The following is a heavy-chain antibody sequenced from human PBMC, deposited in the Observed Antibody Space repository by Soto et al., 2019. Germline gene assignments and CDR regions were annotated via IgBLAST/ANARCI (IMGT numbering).Heavy chain of an antibody. CDR3: AGDTFGGVIVNDY. CDR1: GGSISSGGYY. D-gene: IGHD3-16*02. J-gene: IGHJ4*02. CDR2: IYYSGST. Sequence: QVQLQESGPGLVKPSQTLSLTCTVSGGSISSGGYYWSWIRQHPGKGLEWIGYIYYSGSTYYNPSLKSRVTISVGTSKNQFSLKLSSVTAADTAVYYCAGDTFGGVIVNDYWGQGTLVTVSS. V-gene: IGHV4-31*03.